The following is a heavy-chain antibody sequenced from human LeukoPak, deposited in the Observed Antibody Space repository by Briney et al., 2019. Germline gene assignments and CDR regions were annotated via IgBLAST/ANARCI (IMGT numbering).Heavy chain of an antibody. J-gene: IGHJ5*02. CDR2: ISAYNGNT. CDR3: ARRADDILTGYYPFDP. CDR1: GYTFTSYG. D-gene: IGHD3-9*01. V-gene: IGHV1-18*04. Sequence: ASVKVFCKASGYTFTSYGISWVRQAPGQGLEWMGWISAYNGNTNYAQKLQGRVTMTTDTSTSTAYMELRSLRSDDTAVYYCARRADDILTGYYPFDPWGQGTLVTVSS.